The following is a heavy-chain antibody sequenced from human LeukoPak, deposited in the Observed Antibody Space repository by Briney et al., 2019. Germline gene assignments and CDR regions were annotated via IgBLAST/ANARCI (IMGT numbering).Heavy chain of an antibody. J-gene: IGHJ4*02. D-gene: IGHD5-24*01. CDR2: IDTDGKTT. CDR3: VRDKDGYNF. CDR1: GFTFNTYV. V-gene: IGHV3-74*01. Sequence: GGSLRLSCAASGFTFNTYVMHWVRQAPGKGLVWVARIDTDGKTTAYADSVKGRFTISRDNAKDMLYVQMNSLRAEDTAVYYCVRDKDGYNFWGQGTLVSVSS.